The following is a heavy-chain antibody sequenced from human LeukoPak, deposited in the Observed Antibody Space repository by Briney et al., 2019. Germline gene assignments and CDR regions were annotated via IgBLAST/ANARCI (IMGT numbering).Heavy chain of an antibody. V-gene: IGHV3-20*04. D-gene: IGHD1-26*01. CDR2: INWNGGST. CDR3: ARYSGSYVYYYYMDV. CDR1: GFTFDDYG. Sequence: GGSLRLSCAASGFTFDDYGMSWVRQAPGKGLEWVSGINWNGGSTGYADSVKGRFTISRDNAKNSLYLQMNSLRGEDTALYYCARYSGSYVYYYYMDVWGKGTTVTVSS. J-gene: IGHJ6*03.